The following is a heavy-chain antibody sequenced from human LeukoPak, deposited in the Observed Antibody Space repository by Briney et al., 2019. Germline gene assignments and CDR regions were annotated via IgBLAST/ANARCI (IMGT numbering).Heavy chain of an antibody. CDR2: ISYDGSNK. J-gene: IGHJ4*02. Sequence: PGGSLRLSCAASGFTFSSYSMHWVRQAPGKGLEWVAVISYDGSNKYYADSVKGRFTISRDNAKNSLYLQMNSLRAEDTAVYYCARGSYCSGGSCYPYYFDYWGQGTLVTVSS. V-gene: IGHV3-30*04. CDR3: ARGSYCSGGSCYPYYFDY. D-gene: IGHD2-15*01. CDR1: GFTFSSYS.